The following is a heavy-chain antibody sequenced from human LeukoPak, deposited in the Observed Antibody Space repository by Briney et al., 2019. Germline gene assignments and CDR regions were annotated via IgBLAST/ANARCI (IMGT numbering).Heavy chain of an antibody. Sequence: PSENLSLTCSVSGGSISSYYWTWIRQPPGKGLEWIGYRYYRARSTCNPSLKSRVTISVDTSKSQFSLKLISVTAADTAIYYCARVRGDFETDWGQGTLVTVSS. D-gene: IGHD3-16*01. CDR2: RYYRARS. J-gene: IGHJ1*01. CDR1: GGSISSYY. V-gene: IGHV4-59*01. CDR3: ARVRGDFETD.